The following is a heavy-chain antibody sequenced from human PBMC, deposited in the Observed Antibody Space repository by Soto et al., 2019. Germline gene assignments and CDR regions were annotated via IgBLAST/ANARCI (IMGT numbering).Heavy chain of an antibody. J-gene: IGHJ4*02. CDR2: ISGSGGST. Sequence: GGSLRLSCAASGFTFSSYGMSWVRQAPGKGLEWVSGISGSGGSTYYADSVKGRFTISRDNPKNTLYLQMNSLRAEDTAVYYCAKDYDYGDSLPFDYWGQGTLVTVSS. V-gene: IGHV3-23*01. CDR3: AKDYDYGDSLPFDY. CDR1: GFTFSSYG. D-gene: IGHD4-17*01.